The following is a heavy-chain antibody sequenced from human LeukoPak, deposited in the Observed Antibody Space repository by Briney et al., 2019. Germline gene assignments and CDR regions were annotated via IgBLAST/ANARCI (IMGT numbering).Heavy chain of an antibody. Sequence: GSSVKVSCKASGGTFSSYSISWVRQAPGQGLEWMGRIIPIFCTANYAQKFQGRVTTPTAESTSTAYMELSSLRSEDTAVYYCARDRRGYSYGYTTWFDPWGQGTLVTVSS. D-gene: IGHD5-18*01. CDR1: GGTFSSYS. CDR3: ARDRRGYSYGYTTWFDP. CDR2: IIPIFCTA. J-gene: IGHJ5*02. V-gene: IGHV1-69*05.